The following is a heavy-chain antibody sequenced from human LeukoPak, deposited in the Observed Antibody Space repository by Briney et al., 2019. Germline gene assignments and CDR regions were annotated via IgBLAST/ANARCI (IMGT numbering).Heavy chain of an antibody. V-gene: IGHV4-4*07. CDR2: IYTSGST. Sequence: SETLSLTCTVSGGSISSYYWSWIRQPAGKGLEWIGRIYTSGSTNYNPSLKSRVTMSVDTSKNQFSLKLSSVTAADTAVYYCAKEGIAVPSDAFDIWGQGTMVTVSS. J-gene: IGHJ3*02. CDR1: GGSISSYY. D-gene: IGHD6-19*01. CDR3: AKEGIAVPSDAFDI.